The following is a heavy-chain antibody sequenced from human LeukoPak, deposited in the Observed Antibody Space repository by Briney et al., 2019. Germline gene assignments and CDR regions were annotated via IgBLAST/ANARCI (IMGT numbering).Heavy chain of an antibody. D-gene: IGHD3-9*01. CDR2: IRPTDGST. Sequence: ASVKVSCKPSGYTFINHYMHWVRQAPGQGLEWMGVIRPTDGSTSYAQNFQGRLSMTSDTSTSTAYIELSSLRSEDTAIYYCTRTINSWFDPWGQGTPVSVSS. V-gene: IGHV1-46*01. CDR1: GYTFINHY. J-gene: IGHJ5*02. CDR3: TRTINSWFDP.